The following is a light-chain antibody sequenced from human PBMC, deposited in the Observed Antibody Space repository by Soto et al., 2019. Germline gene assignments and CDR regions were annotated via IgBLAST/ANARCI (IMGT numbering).Light chain of an antibody. Sequence: DIQMTQSPSSLSASVGDNVTITCRASQVISISLAWFQQRPGKAPNSLIYSASSLQTGVPSKFSGSGSGTDFTLTIGSLQPEDFATYYCQQYFSYPYTFGQGTRLEIK. CDR3: QQYFSYPYT. J-gene: IGKJ2*01. V-gene: IGKV1-16*02. CDR1: QVISIS. CDR2: SAS.